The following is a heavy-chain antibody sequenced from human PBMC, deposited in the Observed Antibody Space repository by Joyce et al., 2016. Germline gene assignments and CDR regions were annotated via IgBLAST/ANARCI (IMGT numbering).Heavy chain of an antibody. V-gene: IGHV3-33*01. Sequence: QEQLVESGGGVVQPGRSLRLSCVASGFTFDSYGMHWVRQAPGKGLEWVAVIWFDGSHAYYADSVKGRFTTSRDNSKNTVYLQMSSLRVEDTAVYYCARDKGYYRLRNWFDPWGQGTLVTVSS. J-gene: IGHJ5*02. CDR3: ARDKGYYRLRNWFDP. CDR2: IWFDGSHA. CDR1: GFTFDSYG. D-gene: IGHD3-22*01.